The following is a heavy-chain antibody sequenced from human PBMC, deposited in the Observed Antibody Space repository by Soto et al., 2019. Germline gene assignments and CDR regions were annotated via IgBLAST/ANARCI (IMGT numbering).Heavy chain of an antibody. D-gene: IGHD7-27*01. CDR1: GGSFSSSY. Sequence: PSETLSLTCTVSGGSFSSSYWTWIRQPPGKGLEWIGYIYYSGSTNYNPSLKSQVTISVDTSKNQFSLKLSSVTAADTAVYYCARGRKPLGHFDFWGQGTLVTVSS. CDR2: IYYSGST. CDR3: ARGRKPLGHFDF. V-gene: IGHV4-59*01. J-gene: IGHJ4*02.